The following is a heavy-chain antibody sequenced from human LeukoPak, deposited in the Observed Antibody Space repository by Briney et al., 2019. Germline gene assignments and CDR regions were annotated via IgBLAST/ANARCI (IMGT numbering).Heavy chain of an antibody. V-gene: IGHV1-8*01. CDR2: LNPKSGKI. D-gene: IGHD2-15*01. CDR3: ARGPVIGCSGGSCYSGGPYYFDY. CDR1: GYTFTSYD. J-gene: IGHJ4*02. Sequence: ASVKVSCKASGYTFTSYDINWVRQATGQGLEWMGWLNPKSGKIGYVQKFQGRLTMTRNTSISTAYMELSSLRSEDTAVYYCARGPVIGCSGGSCYSGGPYYFDYWGQGTLVTVSS.